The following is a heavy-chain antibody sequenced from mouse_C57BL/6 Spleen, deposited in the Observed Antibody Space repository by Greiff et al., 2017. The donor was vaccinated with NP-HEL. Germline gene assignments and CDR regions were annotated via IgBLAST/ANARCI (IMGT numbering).Heavy chain of an antibody. Sequence: QVQLKESGPELVKPGASVKLSCKASGYTFTSYDINWVKQRPGQGLEWIGWIYPRDGSTKYNEKFKGKATLTVDTSSSTAYMELHSLTSEDSAVYFCARIGGSNSLYYAMDYWGQGTSVTVSS. D-gene: IGHD2-5*01. V-gene: IGHV1-85*01. CDR1: GYTFTSYD. CDR3: ARIGGSNSLYYAMDY. J-gene: IGHJ4*01. CDR2: IYPRDGST.